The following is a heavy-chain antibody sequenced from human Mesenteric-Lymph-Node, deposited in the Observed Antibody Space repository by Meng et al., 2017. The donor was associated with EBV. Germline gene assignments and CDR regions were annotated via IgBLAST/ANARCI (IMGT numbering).Heavy chain of an antibody. D-gene: IGHD5-24*01. CDR1: GGAISSDN. V-gene: IGHV4-39*07. CDR3: VRVHLRFTGYNQYFDY. CDR2: TGTS. J-gene: IGHJ4*02. Sequence: LHLQESGPGLVKPSETLSLTCTISGGAISSDNWAWIRQPPGKGLEWIGDTGTSYYNPSLKNRVTISVDTSNQFSLKLSSVTAADSAVYYCVRVHLRFTGYNQYFDYWGQGALVTVSS.